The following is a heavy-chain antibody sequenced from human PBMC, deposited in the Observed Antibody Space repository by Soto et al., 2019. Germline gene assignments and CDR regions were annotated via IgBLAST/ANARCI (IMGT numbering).Heavy chain of an antibody. J-gene: IGHJ4*02. CDR1: GFTFSTYS. V-gene: IGHV3-21*03. CDR3: ARDVVRLEQQLRNCLDY. Sequence: EVQLVESGGGLVEPGGSLRLSCAASGFTFSTYSMNWVRLAPGKGLEWISSITSSSNYIYYADSVKGRFTISRDNAKKSLLLQMNRQRDEDTALYYCARDVVRLEQQLRNCLDYWGQGTLVTVSS. CDR2: ITSSSNYI. D-gene: IGHD3-3*01.